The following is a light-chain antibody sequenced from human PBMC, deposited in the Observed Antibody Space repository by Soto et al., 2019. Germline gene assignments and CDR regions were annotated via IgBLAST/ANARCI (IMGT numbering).Light chain of an antibody. J-gene: IGLJ2*01. V-gene: IGLV2-11*01. CDR1: SSDVGAYNY. CDR3: CSYAGTYTLV. Sequence: QSVLTQPRSVSGSPGQSVTISCTGTSSDVGAYNYVSWYQQHPGKAPKLMIYDVGDRPSGVPDRFSGSKSGNTASLTISGLQAEDEADYYCCSYAGTYTLVFGGGTKVTVL. CDR2: DVG.